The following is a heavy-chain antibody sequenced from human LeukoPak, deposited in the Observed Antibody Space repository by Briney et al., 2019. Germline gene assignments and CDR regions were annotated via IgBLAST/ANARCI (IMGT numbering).Heavy chain of an antibody. CDR2: INHSGST. CDR3: ARGRRYFDWLLPYYYYGMDV. Sequence: PSETLSLTCAVCGGSFSGYYWSWIRQPPGKGLEWIGEINHSGSTNYNPSLKSRVTISVDTSKNQFSLKLSSVTAADTAVYYCARGRRYFDWLLPYYYYGMDVWGQGTTVTVSS. CDR1: GGSFSGYY. V-gene: IGHV4-34*01. J-gene: IGHJ6*02. D-gene: IGHD3-9*01.